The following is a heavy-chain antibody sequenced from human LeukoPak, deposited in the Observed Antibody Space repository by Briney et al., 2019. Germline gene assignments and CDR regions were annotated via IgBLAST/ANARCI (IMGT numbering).Heavy chain of an antibody. Sequence: GGSLRLSCAVSGFTFKLYWMHWVRQAPGKGPVWVSRINDDGSDTTYADSVKGRFTISRDDAKNMLFLQMNSLRAEDTAVYYCAKDRLDAIFGVVIFLEGVLDYWGQGTLVTVSS. CDR1: GFTFKLYW. CDR3: AKDRLDAIFGVVIFLEGVLDY. J-gene: IGHJ4*02. CDR2: INDDGSDT. D-gene: IGHD3-3*01. V-gene: IGHV3-74*01.